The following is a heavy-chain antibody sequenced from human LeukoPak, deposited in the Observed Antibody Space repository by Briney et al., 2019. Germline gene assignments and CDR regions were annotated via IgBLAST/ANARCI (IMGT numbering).Heavy chain of an antibody. Sequence: PSETLSLTCTVSGGSLSSYYWSWIRQPPGKGLEWIGYIYYSGSTNYNPSLRSRVTISIETSKNQFSLKLSSVTAADTAVYYCARHCDNSGYGFFQHWGQGTLVTVSS. CDR2: IYYSGST. CDR3: ARHCDNSGYGFFQH. V-gene: IGHV4-59*08. D-gene: IGHD3-22*01. J-gene: IGHJ1*01. CDR1: GGSLSSYY.